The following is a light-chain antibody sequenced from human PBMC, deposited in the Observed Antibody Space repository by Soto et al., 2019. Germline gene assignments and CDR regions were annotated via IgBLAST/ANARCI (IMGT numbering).Light chain of an antibody. Sequence: QSALTQPASVSGSPGQSITISCTGTSSDFGGYTYVSWYQQHPGKAPKLMIYEVSNRPSGVSNRFSGSKSGNTASLTISGLQAEDEADYYCSSYTSSSTPYVFGTGTRSPS. CDR1: SSDFGGYTY. CDR2: EVS. J-gene: IGLJ1*01. V-gene: IGLV2-14*01. CDR3: SSYTSSSTPYV.